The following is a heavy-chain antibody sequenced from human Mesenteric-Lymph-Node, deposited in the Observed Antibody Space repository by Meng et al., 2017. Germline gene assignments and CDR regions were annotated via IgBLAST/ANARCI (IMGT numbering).Heavy chain of an antibody. J-gene: IGHJ4*02. Sequence: GESLKISCAASGFTFSSYAMHWVRQAPGKGLEWVAVISYDGSNKYYADSVKGRFTISRDNSKNTLYLQMNSLRAEDTAVYYCARDRVVRGVIGEGPPDYWGQGTLVTVSS. CDR1: GFTFSSYA. V-gene: IGHV3-30*04. D-gene: IGHD3-10*01. CDR3: ARDRVVRGVIGEGPPDY. CDR2: ISYDGSNK.